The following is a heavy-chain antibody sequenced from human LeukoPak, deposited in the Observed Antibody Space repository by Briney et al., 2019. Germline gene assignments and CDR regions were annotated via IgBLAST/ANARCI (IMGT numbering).Heavy chain of an antibody. CDR3: ARDFEGNFFDY. CDR1: GFTFSSYS. CDR2: ISSSSYI. Sequence: GSLRLSCAASGFTFSSYSMNWVRQAPGKGLEWVSSISSSSYIYYADSVKGRFTISRDNAKNSLYLQMNSLRAEDTAVYYCARDFEGNFFDYWGQGTLVTVSS. V-gene: IGHV3-21*01. J-gene: IGHJ4*02.